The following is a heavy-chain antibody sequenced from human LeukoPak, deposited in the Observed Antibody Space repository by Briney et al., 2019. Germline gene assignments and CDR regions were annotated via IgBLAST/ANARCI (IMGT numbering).Heavy chain of an antibody. D-gene: IGHD3-10*01. CDR2: IYPGDSDT. Sequence: GESLKIPCKGSGYRFSNYWIGWVRQMPGKGLEWMGIIYPGDSDTRYSPSFQGQVTISADKSISTAYLQWSSLKASDTAMCYCARQETGSVGSYWGQGTLVTVSS. CDR3: ARQETGSVGSY. CDR1: GYRFSNYW. V-gene: IGHV5-51*01. J-gene: IGHJ4*02.